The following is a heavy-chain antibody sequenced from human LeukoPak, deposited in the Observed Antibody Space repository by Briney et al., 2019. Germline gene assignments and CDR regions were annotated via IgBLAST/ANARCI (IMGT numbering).Heavy chain of an antibody. Sequence: GGSLRLSCAASGFTFSSSWMSWLRQAPGKGLEWVADIKEDGSAKYYVDSVKGRFTISRDNAKNSLYLQMNSLRVEDTAVYYCARDPDHGAVDYWGQGTLVIVSS. CDR3: ARDPDHGAVDY. D-gene: IGHD3-16*01. V-gene: IGHV3-7*01. CDR2: IKEDGSAK. J-gene: IGHJ4*02. CDR1: GFTFSSSW.